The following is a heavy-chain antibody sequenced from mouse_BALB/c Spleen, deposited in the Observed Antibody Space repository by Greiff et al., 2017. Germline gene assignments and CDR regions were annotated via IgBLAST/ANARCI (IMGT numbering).Heavy chain of an antibody. J-gene: IGHJ1*01. CDR3: ARSRYDWYFDV. D-gene: IGHD2-14*01. CDR2: INPNNGGT. V-gene: IGHV1-18*01. CDR1: GYTFTDYN. Sequence: VQLKQSGPELVKPGASVKIPCKASGYTFTDYNMDWVKQSHGKSLEWIGDINPNNGGTIYNQKFKGKATLTVDKSSSTAYMELRSLTSEDTAVYYCARSRYDWYFDVWGAGTTVTVSS.